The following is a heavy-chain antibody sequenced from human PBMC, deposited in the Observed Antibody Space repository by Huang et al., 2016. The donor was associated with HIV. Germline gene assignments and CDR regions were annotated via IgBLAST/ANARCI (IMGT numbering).Heavy chain of an antibody. CDR3: ARQHTGYHIFDL. CDR1: GYSFSSYW. D-gene: IGHD3-9*01. CDR2: ISPADSYI. Sequence: EVQLVQSGAEVKKPGESLKLSCRVSGYSFSSYWIGWVRQMPGRGLEWSGVISPADSYIKYSPSFKDQVIIAVDKSFDIAYLQWRGLRASDTATYYCARQHTGYHIFDLWGQGTTVTVSS. J-gene: IGHJ6*02. V-gene: IGHV5-51*01.